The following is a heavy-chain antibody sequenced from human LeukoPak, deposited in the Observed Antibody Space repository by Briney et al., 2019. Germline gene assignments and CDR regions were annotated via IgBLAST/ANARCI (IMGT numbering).Heavy chain of an antibody. J-gene: IGHJ6*03. D-gene: IGHD5-12*01. Sequence: GASVKVSCKASGYTFTSYDINWVRQATGQGLEWMGWMNPNSGNTGYAQKFQGRVTMTRNTSISTAYMELSSLRSEDTAVYYCARVSVEWLRLRKCYYYYMDVWGKGTTVTISS. CDR3: ARVSVEWLRLRKCYYYYMDV. CDR2: MNPNSGNT. V-gene: IGHV1-8*02. CDR1: GYTFTSYD.